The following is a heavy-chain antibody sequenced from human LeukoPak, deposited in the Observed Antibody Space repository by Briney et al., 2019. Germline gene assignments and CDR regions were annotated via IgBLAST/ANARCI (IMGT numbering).Heavy chain of an antibody. V-gene: IGHV4-4*07. CDR2: IYTSGST. CDR3: AREDCSSTSCQTAGWFDP. J-gene: IGHJ5*02. CDR1: GGSISSYY. D-gene: IGHD2-2*01. Sequence: PSETLSLTCAVYGGSISSYYWSWIRQPAGKGLEWIGRIYTSGSTNYNPSLKSRVTMSVDTSKNQFSLKLSSVTAADTAVYYCAREDCSSTSCQTAGWFDPWGQGTLVTVSS.